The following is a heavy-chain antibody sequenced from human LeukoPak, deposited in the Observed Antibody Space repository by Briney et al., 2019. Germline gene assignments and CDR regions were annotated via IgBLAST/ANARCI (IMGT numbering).Heavy chain of an antibody. CDR3: ARGASEALRSLDY. CDR2: IYNGGTI. V-gene: IGHV3-66*01. D-gene: IGHD3-3*01. Sequence: GGSLRLSCAASGFTVNYMTWVRQAPGKGPEWVSVIYNGGTIYYAASVKGRFTISRDNSENTLYLQMNSLRAEDTAAYYCARGASEALRSLDYWGQGTLVTVSS. CDR1: GFTVNY. J-gene: IGHJ4*02.